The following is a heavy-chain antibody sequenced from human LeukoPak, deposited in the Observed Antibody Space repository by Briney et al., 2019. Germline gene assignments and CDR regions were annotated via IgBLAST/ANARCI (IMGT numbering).Heavy chain of an antibody. J-gene: IGHJ4*02. Sequence: ASVKVSCKASGYTFTDYYMHWVRQAPGQGLEWMGWICAYNGNTNYAQKLQGRVTMTTDTSTSTAYMELRSLRSDDTAVYYCARDDPIRGFDYWGQGTLVTVSS. V-gene: IGHV1-18*04. CDR3: ARDDPIRGFDY. CDR1: GYTFTDYY. D-gene: IGHD3-10*01. CDR2: ICAYNGNT.